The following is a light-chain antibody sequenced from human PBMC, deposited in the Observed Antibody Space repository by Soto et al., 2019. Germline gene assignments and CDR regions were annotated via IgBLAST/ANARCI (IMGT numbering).Light chain of an antibody. Sequence: EIMLTQSPGTLSLSPGERATLSCKTRQAISSRDLAWYQQKFGQAPRLLIYGASTRAAGISDRFIGSGSGTDFTLTISRLEPEDVAVYYCQQYGGSPMYSFGQGTKLEIK. J-gene: IGKJ2*03. CDR1: QAISSRD. CDR3: QQYGGSPMYS. CDR2: GAS. V-gene: IGKV3-20*01.